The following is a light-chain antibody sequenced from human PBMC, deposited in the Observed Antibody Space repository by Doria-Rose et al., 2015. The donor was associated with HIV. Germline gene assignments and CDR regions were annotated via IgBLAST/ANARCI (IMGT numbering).Light chain of an antibody. V-gene: IGKV1-5*03. Sequence: TQSPSALSASVGDRVTITCRASQSISNWLAWYQQKPGQAPKLLIYKASTLQSGFPSRFRGSGSGTEFTLTINSLQPDDFATYYCQHFDKYFSWTFGHGTKVDIK. CDR2: KAS. J-gene: IGKJ1*01. CDR3: QHFDKYFSWT. CDR1: QSISNW.